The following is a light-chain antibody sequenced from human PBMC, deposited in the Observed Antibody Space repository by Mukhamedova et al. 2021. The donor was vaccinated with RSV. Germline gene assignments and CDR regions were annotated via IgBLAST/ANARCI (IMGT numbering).Light chain of an antibody. V-gene: IGKV3-15*01. CDR2: GAS. CDR3: QQYNNWPLT. Sequence: LSCRASQSVSSNLAWYQQKPGQAPRLLIYGASTRATGIPARFSGSGSGTEFTLTISSMQSEDFAVYYCQQYNNWPLTFGGGTKV. J-gene: IGKJ4*01. CDR1: QSVSSN.